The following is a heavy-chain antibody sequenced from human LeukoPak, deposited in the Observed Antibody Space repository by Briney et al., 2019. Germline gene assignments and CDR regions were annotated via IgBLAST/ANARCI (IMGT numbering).Heavy chain of an antibody. CDR1: GFTFSSYG. D-gene: IGHD3-10*01. Sequence: GGSLRLSCAASGFTFSSYGMHWVRQAPGKGLEWVAFIRYDGSNKYYADSVKGRFTISRDNSKNTLYLQMNSLRAEDTAVYYCAKVADYYGSGSYYNKDYWGQGTLVTVSS. V-gene: IGHV3-30*02. CDR2: IRYDGSNK. CDR3: AKVADYYGSGSYYNKDY. J-gene: IGHJ4*02.